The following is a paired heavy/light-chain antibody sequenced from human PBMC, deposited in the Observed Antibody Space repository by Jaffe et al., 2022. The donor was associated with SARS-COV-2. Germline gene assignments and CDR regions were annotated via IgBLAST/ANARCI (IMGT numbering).Light chain of an antibody. CDR3: QSYDSRLSGLVV. CDR2: DNT. V-gene: IGLV1-40*01. Sequence: QSVLTQPPSVSGAPGQRVTISCTGSSSNIGAGYDVHWYQQLPGTAPKLLIYDNTNRPSGVPDRFSGSKSGTSASLAITGLQAEDEADYYCQSYDSRLSGLVVFGGGTKLTVL. CDR1: SSNIGAGYD. J-gene: IGLJ2*01.
Heavy chain of an antibody. V-gene: IGHV1-2*02. CDR1: GYTFTGYY. J-gene: IGHJ6*02. CDR3: ARDLTGTTYHGVDV. D-gene: IGHD1-7*01. Sequence: QVQVVQSGAEVKKPGASVKVSCMASGYTFTGYYMHWVRQAPGQGLEWMGWINPNSGGTKFAQKFQGRVTMTRDTSISTAYMELSGLRSDDTAVYYCARDLTGTTYHGVDVWGQGTTVTVSS. CDR2: INPNSGGT.